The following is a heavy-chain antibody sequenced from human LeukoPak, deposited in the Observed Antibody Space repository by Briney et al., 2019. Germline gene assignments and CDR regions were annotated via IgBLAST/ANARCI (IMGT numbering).Heavy chain of an antibody. CDR3: ARAIGDYSNNFDY. CDR2: IYTSGST. Sequence: SETLSLTCGVSGDSISSGYYWSWIRQPAGKGLEWIGRIYTSGSTNYNPSLKSRVTISVDTSKNQFSLKLSSVTAADTAVYYCARAIGDYSNNFDYWGQGTLVTVSS. V-gene: IGHV4-61*02. CDR1: GDSISSGYY. D-gene: IGHD4-11*01. J-gene: IGHJ4*02.